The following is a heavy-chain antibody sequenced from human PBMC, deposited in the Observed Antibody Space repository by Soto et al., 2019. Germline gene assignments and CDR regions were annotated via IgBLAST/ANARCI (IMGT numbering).Heavy chain of an antibody. J-gene: IGHJ5*02. CDR2: ISSNGDST. CDR3: VHPRSTVQSPHP. CDR1: GLTFSMFW. D-gene: IGHD4-17*01. V-gene: IGHV3-64D*06. Sequence: PGGSLRLSXSASGLTFSMFWMRWVRQAPGKGLEYVSGISSNGDSTYYADSVKGRFTISRDNSKNTLYLQMNSLRAVDTAVYYCVHPRSTVQSPHPWGQGTLVTVSS.